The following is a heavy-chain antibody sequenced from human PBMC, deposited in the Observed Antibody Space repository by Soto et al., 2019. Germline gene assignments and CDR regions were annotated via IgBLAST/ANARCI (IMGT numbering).Heavy chain of an antibody. V-gene: IGHV1-8*01. D-gene: IGHD3-10*01. CDR1: GYTFTSYD. CDR2: MNPNSGNT. J-gene: IGHJ3*02. CDR3: ARGRRLLGFGELLWNHDAFDI. Sequence: QVQLVQSGAEVKKPGASVKVSCKASGYTFTSYDINWVRQATGQGLEWMGWMNPNSGNTGYAQKFQGRVTMTRNTSISTAYMELSSLRSEDTAVYYCARGRRLLGFGELLWNHDAFDIWGQGTMVTVSS.